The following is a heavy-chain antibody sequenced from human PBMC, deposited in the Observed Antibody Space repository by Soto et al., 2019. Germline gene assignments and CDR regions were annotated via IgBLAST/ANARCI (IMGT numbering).Heavy chain of an antibody. Sequence: GGSLRLSCAASGFTVSSNYMSWVRQAPGKGLEWVSVIYSGGSTYYADSVKGRFTISRDNSKNTLYLQMNSLRAEDTAVYYCAREYDFWREYNWFDPWGQGTLVTVSS. CDR2: IYSGGST. CDR1: GFTVSSNY. D-gene: IGHD3-3*01. J-gene: IGHJ5*02. CDR3: AREYDFWREYNWFDP. V-gene: IGHV3-66*01.